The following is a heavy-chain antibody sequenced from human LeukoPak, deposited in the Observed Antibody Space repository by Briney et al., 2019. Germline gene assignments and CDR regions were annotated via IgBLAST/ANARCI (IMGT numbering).Heavy chain of an antibody. Sequence: PGGSLRLSCAASGFTFSSYWLSWVRQAPGKGLEWVANIKQDGSEKYYVDSVKGRFTISRDNAKNSLYLQMNSLRDEDTAVYYCARVRYSSGWPNFDYWGRGTLVTVSS. CDR2: IKQDGSEK. D-gene: IGHD6-19*01. J-gene: IGHJ4*02. CDR3: ARVRYSSGWPNFDY. CDR1: GFTFSSYW. V-gene: IGHV3-7*01.